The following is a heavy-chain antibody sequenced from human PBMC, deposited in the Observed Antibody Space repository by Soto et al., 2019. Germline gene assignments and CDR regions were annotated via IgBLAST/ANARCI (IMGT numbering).Heavy chain of an antibody. J-gene: IGHJ3*02. V-gene: IGHV4-59*01. CDR1: GGSISSYY. CDR2: IYYSGST. Sequence: QVQLQESGPGLVKPSETLSLTCTVSGGSISSYYWSWIRQPPGKGLEWIGYIYYSGSTNYNPSLKSRVTISVDTSKNQFSLKLSSVTAADTAVYYCAIEGYSGIHDAFDIWGQGTMVTVSS. CDR3: AIEGYSGIHDAFDI. D-gene: IGHD5-12*01.